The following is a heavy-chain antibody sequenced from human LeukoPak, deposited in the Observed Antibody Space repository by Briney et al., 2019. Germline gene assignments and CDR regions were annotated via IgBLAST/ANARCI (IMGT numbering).Heavy chain of an antibody. D-gene: IGHD3-10*01. CDR3: ARCDYGSERPFDI. CDR1: GYTFTSYY. J-gene: IGHJ3*02. V-gene: IGHV1-46*01. CDR2: INPSGGST. Sequence: GASVKVSCKASGYTFTSYYMHWVRQAPGQGLEWMGIINPSGGSTSYAQKFQGRVTITRDTSTSTVYIELSSLRSEDPAVYYCARCDYGSERPFDIWGQGTMVTVSS.